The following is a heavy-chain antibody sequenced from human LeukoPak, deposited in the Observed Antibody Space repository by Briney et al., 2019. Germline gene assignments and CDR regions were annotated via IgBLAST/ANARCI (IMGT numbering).Heavy chain of an antibody. CDR1: GDSVSTNSGA. CDR2: TYYRSKWYN. Sequence: SQTLSLTCAISGDSVSTNSGAWTWFRQSPSRGLEWLGRTYYRSKWYNDYAESVKSRISINPDTSKNQFSLQLNSVTPEDTAVYYCARDQDYSIDYWGQGTLVTVSS. D-gene: IGHD2-15*01. J-gene: IGHJ4*02. V-gene: IGHV6-1*01. CDR3: ARDQDYSIDY.